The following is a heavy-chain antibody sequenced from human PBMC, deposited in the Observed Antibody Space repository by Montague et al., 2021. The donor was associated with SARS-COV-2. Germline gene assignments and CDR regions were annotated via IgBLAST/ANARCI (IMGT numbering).Heavy chain of an antibody. J-gene: IGHJ4*02. CDR1: GGSISSYY. CDR3: ARGAPGY. D-gene: IGHD1-1*01. V-gene: IGHV4-34*01. CDR2: INYGGST. Sequence: SETLSLTCTVSGGSISSYYWSWIRQSPGEGLEWIGQINYGGSTKYNPSLKSRVTISIDTSKNQFSLKLTSVTAADTAVYYCARGAPGYWGQGTLVTVSS.